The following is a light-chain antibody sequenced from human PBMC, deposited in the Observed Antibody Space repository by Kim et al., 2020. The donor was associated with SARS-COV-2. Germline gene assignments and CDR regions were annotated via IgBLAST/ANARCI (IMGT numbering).Light chain of an antibody. CDR1: QSVSSN. CDR2: GAS. J-gene: IGKJ2*01. Sequence: EIVMTQSPATLSVSPWERATLSCRASQSVSSNLAWYHQKPGQPPRLLIYGASTRATGIPTRFSGSGSGTEFTLTISSLQSEDFAVYYCQQYNNWPLYTFGQGTKLEI. CDR3: QQYNNWPLYT. V-gene: IGKV3-15*01.